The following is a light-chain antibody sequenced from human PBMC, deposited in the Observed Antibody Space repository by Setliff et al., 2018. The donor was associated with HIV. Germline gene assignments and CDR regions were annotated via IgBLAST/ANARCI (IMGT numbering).Light chain of an antibody. CDR1: SGSVSTSNY. CDR2: STS. CDR3: VLYMVYMNSGIWV. J-gene: IGLJ3*02. V-gene: IGLV8-61*01. Sequence: QTVVTQEPSFSVSPGGTATLTCGLSSGSVSTSNYPSWYQQTPGQAPRTLIYSTSTRSSGVPDRFSGSIVGNKAALTITGAQADDESDYYCVLYMVYMNSGIWVFGGGTKVTVL.